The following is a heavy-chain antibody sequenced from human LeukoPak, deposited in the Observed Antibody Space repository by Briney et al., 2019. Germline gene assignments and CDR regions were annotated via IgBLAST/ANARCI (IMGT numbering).Heavy chain of an antibody. CDR2: ISSSSSYI. V-gene: IGHV3-21*01. Sequence: PGGSLRLSCAASGFTFSSYSMNWVRQAPGKGLEWVSSISSSSSYIYYADSVKGRFTISRDNAKNSLYLQMNSLRAEDTAVYYCARDSPPRRRHFDYWGQGTLVTVSS. CDR1: GFTFSSYS. CDR3: ARDSPPRRRHFDY. J-gene: IGHJ4*02.